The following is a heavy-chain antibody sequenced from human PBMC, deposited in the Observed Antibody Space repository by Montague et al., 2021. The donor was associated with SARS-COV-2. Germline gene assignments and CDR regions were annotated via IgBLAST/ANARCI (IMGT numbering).Heavy chain of an antibody. CDR3: ARGGYYDNTGYYSDYYYNMDV. CDR1: GGSIDSFY. J-gene: IGHJ6*02. CDR2: IFHSGRT. V-gene: IGHV4-59*01. D-gene: IGHD3-22*01. Sequence: SETLSLTCTVSGGSIDSFYWSWIRRPPGKGLEWIGCIFHSGRTYYNPSLKSRVSMSVDTSKNQVSLRLNSLTAADTAVYYCARGGYYDNTGYYSDYYYNMDVWGQGTTVTVSS.